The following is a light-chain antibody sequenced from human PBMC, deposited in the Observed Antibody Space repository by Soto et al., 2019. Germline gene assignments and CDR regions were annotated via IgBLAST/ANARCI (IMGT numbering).Light chain of an antibody. J-gene: IGLJ1*01. CDR3: SSYTSSSTQV. CDR2: DVS. Sequence: QSVLTQPASVSGSPGQSITIPCTGTSSDVGGYNYVSWYQQHPGKAPKLMIYDVSNRPSGVSNRFSGSKSGNTASLTFSGLQAEDEADYYCSSYTSSSTQVFGTGTKVTVL. CDR1: SSDVGGYNY. V-gene: IGLV2-14*01.